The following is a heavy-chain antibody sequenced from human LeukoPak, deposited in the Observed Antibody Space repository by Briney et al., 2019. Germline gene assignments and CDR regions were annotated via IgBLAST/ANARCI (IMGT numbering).Heavy chain of an antibody. D-gene: IGHD5-18*01. Sequence: GRSLRLSCAASGFTFSSYAMHWVRQAPGKGLEWVAVISYDGSNKYYADSVKGRFTISRDNSKNTLYLQMNSLRAEDTAVYYCARWDTAIIGYWGQGTLVTVSS. V-gene: IGHV3-30-3*01. CDR3: ARWDTAIIGY. J-gene: IGHJ4*02. CDR2: ISYDGSNK. CDR1: GFTFSSYA.